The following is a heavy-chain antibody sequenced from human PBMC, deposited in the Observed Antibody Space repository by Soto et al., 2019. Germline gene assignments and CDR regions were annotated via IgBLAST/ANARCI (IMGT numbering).Heavy chain of an antibody. D-gene: IGHD6-19*01. Sequence: GGSLRLSCTASGFVFSNAWMNWVRRGPGKGLEWVGHVKTKSDGWATDYAAPVKGRFTMSRDDSKNTVYLEMSGLKAEDTGIYYCLPGYSTGGYVGHGGEGTLVTVSS. CDR1: GFVFSNAW. J-gene: IGHJ4*02. CDR2: VKTKSDGWAT. V-gene: IGHV3-15*07. CDR3: LPGYSTGGYVGH.